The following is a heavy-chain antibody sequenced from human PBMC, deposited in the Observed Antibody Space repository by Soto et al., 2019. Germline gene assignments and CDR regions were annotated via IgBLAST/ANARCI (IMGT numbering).Heavy chain of an antibody. V-gene: IGHV5-51*01. Sequence: PGESLKISCNGSGFTFTSYWIARVRQMPGKGLEWMGIIYPGDSDSSYSPSFQGQVTISADKSINTAYLHWSSLKASDTAIYYCAKHEGYCSTTTCSNFDYWAQGTLVTVSS. CDR2: IYPGDSDS. J-gene: IGHJ4*02. D-gene: IGHD2-2*01. CDR3: AKHEGYCSTTTCSNFDY. CDR1: GFTFTSYW.